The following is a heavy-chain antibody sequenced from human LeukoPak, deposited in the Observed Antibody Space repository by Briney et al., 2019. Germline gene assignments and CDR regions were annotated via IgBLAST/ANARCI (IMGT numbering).Heavy chain of an antibody. Sequence: ASVKVSCKASGYTFTSYGISWVRQAPGQGLEWMGWISAYNGDTNYAQKLQGRVTMTTDTSTSTAYMELRSLRSDDTAVYYCASKVGYCSGGSCYTTFDYWGQGTLVTVSS. CDR2: ISAYNGDT. D-gene: IGHD2-15*01. J-gene: IGHJ4*02. CDR3: ASKVGYCSGGSCYTTFDY. V-gene: IGHV1-18*01. CDR1: GYTFTSYG.